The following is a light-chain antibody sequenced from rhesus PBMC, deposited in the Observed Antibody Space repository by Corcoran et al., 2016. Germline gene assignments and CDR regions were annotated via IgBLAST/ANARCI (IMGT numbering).Light chain of an antibody. V-gene: IGLV2-13*03. Sequence: QAAPTQSPSVSGPPGQSVTISCTGTSCDIGGYNRVSWYQQHPGKAPKLMIYEVSKRPSGVSDRFSGSKSGNTASLTISGLQAEDDGDYYCSSNANSNTFIFGVGTRLTVL. CDR3: SSNANSNTFI. J-gene: IGLJ1*01. CDR2: EVS. CDR1: SCDIGGYNR.